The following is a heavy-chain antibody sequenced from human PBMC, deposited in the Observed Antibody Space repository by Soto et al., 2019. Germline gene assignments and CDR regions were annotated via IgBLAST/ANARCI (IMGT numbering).Heavy chain of an antibody. CDR1: GYSFTSYW. Sequence: GESLKISCKGSGYSFTSYWIGWVRQMPGKGLEWMGIIYPGDSDTRYSPSFQGQVTISADKSISTAYLQWGSLKASDTAIYYCARAIEMATIGWFDPWGQGTLVTSPQ. V-gene: IGHV5-51*01. D-gene: IGHD5-12*01. CDR3: ARAIEMATIGWFDP. J-gene: IGHJ5*02. CDR2: IYPGDSDT.